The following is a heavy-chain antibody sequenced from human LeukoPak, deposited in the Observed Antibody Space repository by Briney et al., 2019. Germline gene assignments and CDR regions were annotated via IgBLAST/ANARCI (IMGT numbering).Heavy chain of an antibody. D-gene: IGHD6-6*01. CDR1: GGTFSSYA. J-gene: IGHJ4*02. CDR3: ARESIAARPADY. V-gene: IGHV1-69*05. CDR2: IIPIFGTA. Sequence: SVKVSCKASGGTFSSYAISWVRQAPGQGLEWMGRIIPIFGTANYAQKFQGRVTITTDESTSTAYMELSSLRSEDTAVYYCARESIAARPADYWGQGTLVTVSS.